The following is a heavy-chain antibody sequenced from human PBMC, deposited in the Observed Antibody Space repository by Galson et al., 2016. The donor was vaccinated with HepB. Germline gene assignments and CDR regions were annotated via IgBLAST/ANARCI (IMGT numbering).Heavy chain of an antibody. CDR3: AREGGCSGSRCHNAAFDI. Sequence: SLRLSCAASGFTFSNYDMHWVRQATGKGLEWVPAIGAAGDTYYPGSVKGRLTISRENANNSLYLHMNSLRAGDTAVYYCAREGGCSGSRCHNAAFDIWGQGTMVTVSS. D-gene: IGHD2-15*01. CDR1: GFTFSNYD. J-gene: IGHJ3*02. CDR2: IGAAGDT. V-gene: IGHV3-13*01.